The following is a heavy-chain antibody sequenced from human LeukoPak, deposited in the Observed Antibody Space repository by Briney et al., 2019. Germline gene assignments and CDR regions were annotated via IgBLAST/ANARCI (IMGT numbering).Heavy chain of an antibody. J-gene: IGHJ4*02. CDR1: GFTVSSNF. Sequence: GGSLRLSCAASGFTVSSNFMSWVRQAPGRGLEWVSNIYSGGDTNYADSVKGRFTISRDNSKNSLYLQMNSLRAEDTAVYYCARESAVEGQSALDYWGQGTLVTVSS. CDR2: IYSGGDT. D-gene: IGHD6-19*01. V-gene: IGHV3-66*01. CDR3: ARESAVEGQSALDY.